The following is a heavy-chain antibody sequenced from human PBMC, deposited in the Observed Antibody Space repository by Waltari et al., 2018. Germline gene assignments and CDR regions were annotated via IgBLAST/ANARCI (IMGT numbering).Heavy chain of an antibody. CDR3: ARGTPTPGDLLY. J-gene: IGHJ4*02. CDR2: INPSGGAT. CDR1: AYSFSSYS. Sequence: QVKLEQSGAEVKKPGASVKLSCKAPAYSFSSYSLHWVRQAPGQGFEWMGVINPSGGATDYAQKFQARVTMTRDTSTSTVYMELSGLTSEDTAVCYCARGTPTPGDLLYWGQGSPVTVSA. D-gene: IGHD4-17*01. V-gene: IGHV1-46*01.